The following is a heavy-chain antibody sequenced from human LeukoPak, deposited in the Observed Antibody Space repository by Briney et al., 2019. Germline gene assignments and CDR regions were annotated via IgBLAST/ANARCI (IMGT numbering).Heavy chain of an antibody. J-gene: IGHJ4*03. D-gene: IGHD1-1*01. Sequence: GGSLTLSCAVSGFTFASDSMYGVRQPPRRELQGVSWISGDSTCIYKAGSVKGRFTISRDNAQASLYLQMIFRNARDTAVYFFARVSGGLERQSALDYWGHGTLVIVSS. CDR2: ISGDSTCI. V-gene: IGHV3-21*01. CDR1: GFTFASDS. CDR3: ARVSGGLERQSALDY.